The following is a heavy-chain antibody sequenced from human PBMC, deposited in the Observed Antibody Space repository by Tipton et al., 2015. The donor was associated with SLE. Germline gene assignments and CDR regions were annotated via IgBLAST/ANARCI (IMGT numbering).Heavy chain of an antibody. V-gene: IGHV4-59*11. CDR3: ARDGRGYCDNSGCSEYNWFDP. J-gene: IGHJ5*02. D-gene: IGHD2-15*01. CDR2: IYYSGNT. Sequence: TLSLTCSVSGGSISSHYWSWFRQPPGKGLEWICYIYYSGNTKYNPSLKSRVTISLDTSRTQFSLKLSSVTAADTAVYYCARDGRGYCDNSGCSEYNWFDPWGQGTLVTVSS. CDR1: GGSISSHY.